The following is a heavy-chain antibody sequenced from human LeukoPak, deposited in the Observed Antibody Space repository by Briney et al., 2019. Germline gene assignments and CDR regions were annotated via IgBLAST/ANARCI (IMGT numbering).Heavy chain of an antibody. Sequence: ASVKVSCKASGYTFTAQYMHWVRQAPGQGLEWMGWINPNNGDTKYAQSFLGRVTMTRDTSTTTAYMELSSLRSDDTAVYCCASYPRSIPTPPFDYWGQGTLVTVSS. J-gene: IGHJ4*02. V-gene: IGHV1-2*02. CDR1: GYTFTAQY. D-gene: IGHD2-21*01. CDR2: INPNNGDT. CDR3: ASYPRSIPTPPFDY.